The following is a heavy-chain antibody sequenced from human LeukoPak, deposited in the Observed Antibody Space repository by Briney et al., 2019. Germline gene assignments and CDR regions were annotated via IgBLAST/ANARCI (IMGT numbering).Heavy chain of an antibody. Sequence: GGSLRLSCAASGSYWMHWVRQAPGKGLVWVSHINSDGSWTSYADSVKGRFTISKDNAKNTVYLQMNNLRAEDTAVYYCASRPSPGIAAAGTIHYYYYGMDVWGQGTTVTVSS. CDR3: ASRPSPGIAAAGTIHYYYYGMDV. CDR2: INSDGSWT. CDR1: GSYW. V-gene: IGHV3-74*01. J-gene: IGHJ6*02. D-gene: IGHD6-13*01.